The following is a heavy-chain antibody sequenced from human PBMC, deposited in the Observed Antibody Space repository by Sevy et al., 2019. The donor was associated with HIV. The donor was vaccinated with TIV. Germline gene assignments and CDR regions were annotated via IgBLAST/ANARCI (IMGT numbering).Heavy chain of an antibody. V-gene: IGHV3-7*03. D-gene: IGHD3-9*01. CDR2: IKQDGSEK. CDR3: ARDYDILTGYYIQYYFDY. Sequence: GGSLRLSCAASGFTLSSYWMSWVRQAPGKGLEWVANIKQDGSEKYYVAYVKGRFTIYRDNAKNSLYLQMNSLRAEDTAVYYCARDYDILTGYYIQYYFDYWGQGTLVTVSS. J-gene: IGHJ4*02. CDR1: GFTLSSYW.